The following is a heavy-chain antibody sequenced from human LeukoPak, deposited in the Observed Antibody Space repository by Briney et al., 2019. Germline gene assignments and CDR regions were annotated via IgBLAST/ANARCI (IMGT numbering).Heavy chain of an antibody. Sequence: PSETLSLTCTVSGGSISSYYWSWIRQPPAKGLEGVGYIYYIGSTNYNPSLKSRVTISVDTSKNQFTLKLNSVTAADTAVYYCARGHAPRGYSYGTFDYWGQGTLVTVSS. V-gene: IGHV4-59*01. CDR3: ARGHAPRGYSYGTFDY. J-gene: IGHJ4*02. D-gene: IGHD5-18*01. CDR2: IYYIGST. CDR1: GGSISSYY.